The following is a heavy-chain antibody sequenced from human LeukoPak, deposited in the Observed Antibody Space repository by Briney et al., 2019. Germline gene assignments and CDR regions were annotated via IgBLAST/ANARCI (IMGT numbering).Heavy chain of an antibody. J-gene: IGHJ3*02. Sequence: SETLSLTCTVSGGSISSYYWSWIRQPPGKGLEWIGYIYTSGSTNYNPPLKSRVTISVDTSKNQFSLKLSSVTASHTAVYYCARHLSRITIFGVVIPYRGSAAFDIWGQGTMVTVSS. CDR1: GGSISSYY. V-gene: IGHV4-4*09. CDR3: ARHLSRITIFGVVIPYRGSAAFDI. D-gene: IGHD3-3*01. CDR2: IYTSGST.